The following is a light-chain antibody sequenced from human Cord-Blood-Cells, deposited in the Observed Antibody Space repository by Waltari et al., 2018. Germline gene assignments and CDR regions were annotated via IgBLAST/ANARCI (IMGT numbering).Light chain of an antibody. Sequence: DLVMTQSPDSLAVSLGERATINCKSSQSVLYSSNNKNYLAWYQQKPGQSPKLLIYWASTRESGVPDRFSGSGSGTDFTLTISSLQAEDVAVYYCQQYYSTPYTFGQGTKLEIK. CDR1: QSVLYSSNNKNY. J-gene: IGKJ2*01. CDR2: WAS. CDR3: QQYYSTPYT. V-gene: IGKV4-1*01.